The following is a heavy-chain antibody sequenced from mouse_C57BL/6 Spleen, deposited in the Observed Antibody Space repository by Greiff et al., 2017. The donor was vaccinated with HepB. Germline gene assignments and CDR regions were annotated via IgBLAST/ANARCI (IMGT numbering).Heavy chain of an antibody. CDR1: GYTLTSYW. Sequence: QVQLQQPGAELVKPGASVKLSCKASGYTLTSYWMQWVKQRPGQGLEWIGEIDPSDSYTNYNQKFKGKATLTVDTSSSTAYMQLSSLTSEDSAVYYCARAYYSNLYYAMDYWGQGTSVTVSS. V-gene: IGHV1-50*01. D-gene: IGHD2-5*01. J-gene: IGHJ4*01. CDR3: ARAYYSNLYYAMDY. CDR2: IDPSDSYT.